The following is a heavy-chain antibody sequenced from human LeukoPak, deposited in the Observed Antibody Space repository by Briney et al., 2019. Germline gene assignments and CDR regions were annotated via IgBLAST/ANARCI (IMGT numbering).Heavy chain of an antibody. J-gene: IGHJ4*02. CDR1: GDSISSSSYC. CDR2: MYYSGST. Sequence: SETLSLTCTVSGDSISSSSYCWGWIRQPPGKGLEWIGCMYYSGSTYYNPSVKSRVAISVDTSKNQFSLNLSSVTAADTAVYYCARWVGPFGNLDYWGQGTLVTVAS. D-gene: IGHD3-16*01. CDR3: ARWVGPFGNLDY. V-gene: IGHV4-39*01.